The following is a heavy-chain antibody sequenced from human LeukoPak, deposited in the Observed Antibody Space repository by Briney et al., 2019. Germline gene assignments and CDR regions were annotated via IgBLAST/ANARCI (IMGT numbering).Heavy chain of an antibody. V-gene: IGHV3-30*03. J-gene: IGHJ6*03. CDR3: ARDHQLLSFYYYYYYMDV. CDR1: GFTFSSYG. Sequence: SGRSLRLSCAASGFTFSSYGMHWVRQAPGKGLEWVAVISYDGSNKYYADSVKGRFTISRDNSKNMLYLQMNSLRAEDTAVYYCARDHQLLSFYYYYYYMDVWGKGTTVTISS. D-gene: IGHD2/OR15-2a*01. CDR2: ISYDGSNK.